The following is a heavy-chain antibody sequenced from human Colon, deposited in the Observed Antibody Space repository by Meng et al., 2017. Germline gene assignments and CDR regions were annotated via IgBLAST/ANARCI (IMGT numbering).Heavy chain of an antibody. CDR1: EYTLTSYD. Sequence: GQLWEPVAEVRNPGDAVKVSCKASEYTLTSYDINWVRQATGQGLEWMGWMNPNSGNTGYAQKFQGRVTMTRNTAISTAYMELSRLRSEDTAVYYCARVEVGITSGDYWGQGTLVTVSS. CDR2: MNPNSGNT. CDR3: ARVEVGITSGDY. D-gene: IGHD1-26*01. J-gene: IGHJ4*02. V-gene: IGHV1-8*01.